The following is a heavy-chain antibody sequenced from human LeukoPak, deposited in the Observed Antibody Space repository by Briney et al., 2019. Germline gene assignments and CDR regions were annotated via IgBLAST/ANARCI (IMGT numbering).Heavy chain of an antibody. CDR2: INHSGST. Sequence: PETLSLTCAVYGGSFSGYYWSWIRQPPGKGLEWIGEINHSGSTNYNPSLKSRVTISVDTSKNQFSLKLSSVTAADTAVYYCARSLPPAAGNNWFGPWGQGTLVTVSS. V-gene: IGHV4-34*01. CDR1: GGSFSGYY. CDR3: ARSLPPAAGNNWFGP. J-gene: IGHJ5*02. D-gene: IGHD6-25*01.